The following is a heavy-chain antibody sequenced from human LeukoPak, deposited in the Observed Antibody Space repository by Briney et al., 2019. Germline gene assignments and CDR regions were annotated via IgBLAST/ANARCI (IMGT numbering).Heavy chain of an antibody. V-gene: IGHV3-23*01. CDR2: IRGSGDIT. CDR1: GFTFSSSI. Sequence: GGSLRLSCAASGFTFSSSIMTWARQAPGKGLEWVSSIRGSGDITYYADSVKGRFTISRDNSKTTLYLQMSSLKAEDTAVYYCAKWDYWGQGTLVTVSP. CDR3: AKWDY. J-gene: IGHJ4*02.